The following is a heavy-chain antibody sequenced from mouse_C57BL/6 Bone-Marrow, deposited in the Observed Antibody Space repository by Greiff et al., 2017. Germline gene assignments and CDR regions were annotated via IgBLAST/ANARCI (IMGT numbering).Heavy chain of an antibody. CDR2: ISDGGSYT. CDR1: GFTFSSYA. D-gene: IGHD1-1*01. Sequence: EVKLVESGGGLVKPGGSLKLSCAASGFTFSSYAMSWVRQTPEKRLEWVATISDGGSYTYYPDNVKVRFTISRDNAKNNLYLQMSHLKSEDTAMYYCARGELRSYYYAMDYWGQGTSVTVSS. J-gene: IGHJ4*01. V-gene: IGHV5-4*03. CDR3: ARGELRSYYYAMDY.